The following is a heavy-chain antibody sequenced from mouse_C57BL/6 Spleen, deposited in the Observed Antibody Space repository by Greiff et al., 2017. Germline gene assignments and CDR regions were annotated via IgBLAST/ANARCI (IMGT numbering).Heavy chain of an antibody. J-gene: IGHJ2*01. CDR1: GYTFTSYW. V-gene: IGHV1-50*01. CDR2: IDPSDSYT. D-gene: IGHD2-3*01. CDR3: ARWTRWSFDY. Sequence: VKLQQPGAELVKPGASVKLSCKASGYTFTSYWMQWVKQRPGQGLEWIGEIDPSDSYTNYNQKFKGKATLTVDTSSSTAYMQLSSLTSEDSAVYYCARWTRWSFDYWGQGTTLTVSS.